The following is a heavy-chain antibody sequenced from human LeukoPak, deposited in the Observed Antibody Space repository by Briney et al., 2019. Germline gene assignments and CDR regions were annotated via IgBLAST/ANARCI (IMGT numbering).Heavy chain of an antibody. CDR2: IRGSGGST. CDR3: AKEDDFWSGYYSSGFDP. D-gene: IGHD3-3*01. V-gene: IGHV3-23*01. CDR1: GFTFSSYA. Sequence: PGGSLRLSCAASGFTFSSYAMNWVRQAPGKGLEWVSGIRGSGGSTYYADSVKGRFTISRDNSKNTLYLQMNSLRAEDTAVYYCAKEDDFWSGYYSSGFDPWGQGTLVTVSS. J-gene: IGHJ5*02.